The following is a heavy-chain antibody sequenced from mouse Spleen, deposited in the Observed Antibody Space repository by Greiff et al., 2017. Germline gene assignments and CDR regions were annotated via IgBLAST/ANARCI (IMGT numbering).Heavy chain of an antibody. J-gene: IGHJ3*01. CDR3: ARSYYGDWDAY. CDR2: IRNKANGYTT. D-gene: IGHD2-13*01. V-gene: IGHV7-3*01. Sequence: DVKLVESGGGLVQPGGSLSLSCAASGFTFTDYYMSWVRQPPGKALEWLGFIRNKANGYTTEYSASVKGRFTISRDNSQSILYLQMNALRAEDSATYYCARSYYGDWDAYWGQGTLVTVSA. CDR1: GFTFTDYY.